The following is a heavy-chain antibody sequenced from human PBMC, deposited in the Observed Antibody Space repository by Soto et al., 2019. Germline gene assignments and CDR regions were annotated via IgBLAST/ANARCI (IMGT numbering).Heavy chain of an antibody. V-gene: IGHV4-34*01. CDR3: ASHNPGTTGTAFYFDY. CDR2: INHSGST. J-gene: IGHJ4*02. Sequence: SETLSLTCAVYGGSFSGYYWTWIRQPPGTGLEWIGEINHSGSTNYNPSLKSRVTISVDTSKNQSSLKLTSVTAADTAAYYCASHNPGTTGTAFYFDYWGQGTLVTVSS. CDR1: GGSFSGYY. D-gene: IGHD1-1*01.